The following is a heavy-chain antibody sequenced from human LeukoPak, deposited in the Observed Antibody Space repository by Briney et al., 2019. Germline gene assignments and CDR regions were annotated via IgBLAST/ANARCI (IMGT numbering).Heavy chain of an antibody. CDR2: IKEDGSEK. D-gene: IGHD1-26*01. Sequence: GGSLRLSCAASGFTFGSYWMSWVRQAPGKGLEWVANIKEDGSEKYYVDSVKGRFTISRDNAKNSLYLQMNSLRAEDTAVYYCAREEVGGAGAFDIWGQGTMVTVSS. CDR1: GFTFGSYW. J-gene: IGHJ3*02. CDR3: AREEVGGAGAFDI. V-gene: IGHV3-7*01.